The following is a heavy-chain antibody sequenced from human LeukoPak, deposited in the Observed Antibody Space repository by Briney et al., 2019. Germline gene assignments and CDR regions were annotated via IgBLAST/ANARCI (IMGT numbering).Heavy chain of an antibody. Sequence: GGSLRLSCAASGFTFSDYYMCWIRQAPRKGLEWVAYISSSGSNIHYADSVKGRFTISRDNAKNSLYLQMNSLRAEDTAVYYCARDLGGSYSSETWFDPWGQGTLVTVSS. V-gene: IGHV3-11*01. CDR3: ARDLGGSYSSETWFDP. CDR1: GFTFSDYY. D-gene: IGHD1-26*01. CDR2: ISSSGSNI. J-gene: IGHJ5*02.